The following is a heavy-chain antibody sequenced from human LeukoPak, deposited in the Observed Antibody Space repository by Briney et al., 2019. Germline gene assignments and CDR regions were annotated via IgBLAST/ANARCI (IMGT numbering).Heavy chain of an antibody. CDR3: ARDYRLFASYYTYYYMDV. CDR2: INPSDGAT. Sequence: ASVKVSCKASGYTFTMYYIHWVRQAPGQGLEWMGMINPSDGATTYAQRFQGRVTMTRDMSTTTVYMDLRSLRSENTAVYFCARDYRLFASYYTYYYMDVWGRGTTVTVSS. CDR1: GYTFTMYY. V-gene: IGHV1-46*01. J-gene: IGHJ6*03. D-gene: IGHD3-10*01.